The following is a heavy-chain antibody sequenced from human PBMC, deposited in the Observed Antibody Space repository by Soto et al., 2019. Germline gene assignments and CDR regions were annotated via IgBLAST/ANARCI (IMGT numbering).Heavy chain of an antibody. V-gene: IGHV4-59*01. CDR1: FGSISGSY. J-gene: IGHJ5*02. D-gene: IGHD5-12*01. Sequence: SETLSLTCTVSFGSISGSYWSWIRQSPGGGLEWMGYIYSSGTTKYNPSLKSRVTLSLDTSKNQFSLKLTSVTAADTAVYFCARDQQFCTGNSCYADNWFDPWGQGTLVTVSS. CDR2: IYSSGTT. CDR3: ARDQQFCTGNSCYADNWFDP.